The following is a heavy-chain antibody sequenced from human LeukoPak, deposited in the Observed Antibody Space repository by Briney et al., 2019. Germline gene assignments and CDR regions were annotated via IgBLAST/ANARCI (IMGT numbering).Heavy chain of an antibody. D-gene: IGHD2-15*01. J-gene: IGHJ4*02. V-gene: IGHV3-23*01. Sequence: GGSLRLSCAASGFTFSSYAMSWVRQAPGKGLEWVSAISGSGGSTYYADSVKGRFTIPRDNSKNTLYLQMNSLRAEDTAVYYCAKSTQYCSGGSCYDTDYWGQGTLVTVSS. CDR2: ISGSGGST. CDR1: GFTFSSYA. CDR3: AKSTQYCSGGSCYDTDY.